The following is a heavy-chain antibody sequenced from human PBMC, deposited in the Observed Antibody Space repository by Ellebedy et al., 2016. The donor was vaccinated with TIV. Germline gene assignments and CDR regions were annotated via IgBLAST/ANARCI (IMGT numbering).Heavy chain of an antibody. CDR3: ARRSTDFAFDS. D-gene: IGHD3/OR15-3a*01. V-gene: IGHV3-74*01. CDR2: INSDGSST. Sequence: PGGSLRLSCVASGFAFSSRWIHWVRQAPGKGLVWVSHINSDGSSTTYADSVKGRFTISRDNSKNTLFLQMSSLRAEDTAVYFCARRSTDFAFDSWGQGTLVTVSS. CDR1: GFAFSSRW. J-gene: IGHJ4*02.